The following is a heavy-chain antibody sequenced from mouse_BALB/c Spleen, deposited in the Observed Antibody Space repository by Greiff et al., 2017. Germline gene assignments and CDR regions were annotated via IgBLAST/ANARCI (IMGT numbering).Heavy chain of an antibody. V-gene: IGHV3-1*02. CDR2: IHYSGST. Sequence: DVKLQESGPDLVKPSQSLSLTCTVTGYSITSGYSWHWIRQFPGNKLEWMGYIHYSGSTNYNPSLKSRISITRDTSKNQFFLQLNSVTTEDTATYYCARGYYYGSRGYAMDYWGQGTSVTVSS. D-gene: IGHD1-1*01. J-gene: IGHJ4*01. CDR3: ARGYYYGSRGYAMDY. CDR1: GYSITSGYS.